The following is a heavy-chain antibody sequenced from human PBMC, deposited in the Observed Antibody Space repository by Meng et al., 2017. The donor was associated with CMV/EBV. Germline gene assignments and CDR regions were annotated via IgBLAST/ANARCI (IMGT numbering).Heavy chain of an antibody. CDR1: GFTFSSYG. Sequence: GESLKISCAASGFTFSSYGMSWVRQAPGKGLEWVGRIKSKTDGGTTDYAAPVKGRFTISRDDSKNTLYLQMNSLKTEDTAVYYCTTQIVVVPAATAYFDYWGQGTLVTVSS. V-gene: IGHV3-15*01. CDR3: TTQIVVVPAATAYFDY. CDR2: IKSKTDGGTT. J-gene: IGHJ4*02. D-gene: IGHD2-2*01.